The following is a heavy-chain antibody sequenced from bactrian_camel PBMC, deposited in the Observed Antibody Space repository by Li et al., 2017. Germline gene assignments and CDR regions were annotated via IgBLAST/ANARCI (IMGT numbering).Heavy chain of an antibody. J-gene: IGHJ4*01. Sequence: DVQLVESGGGLVQPGGSLRLSCAASGFASNRYIMTWVRQAAGKGLEWLSMVSDGDGRTYYADSVKGRFTISRDNAKNTLYLQMNGLKTEDTAVYYCAAEVRILYGGSWYPGYHYWGRGPRSPSP. CDR1: GFASNRYI. CDR3: AAEVRILYGGSWYPGYHY. D-gene: IGHD6*01. CDR2: VSDGDGRT. V-gene: IGHV3S40*01.